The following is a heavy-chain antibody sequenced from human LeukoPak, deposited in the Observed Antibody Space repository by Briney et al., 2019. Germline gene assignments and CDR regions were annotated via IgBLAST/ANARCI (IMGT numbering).Heavy chain of an antibody. CDR1: GFTFSSYA. D-gene: IGHD3-10*01. CDR2: VSGSGGST. J-gene: IGHJ6*02. V-gene: IGHV3-23*01. Sequence: GGSLRLSCAASGFTFSSYAMSWVRQAPGKGLEWVSAVSGSGGSTYYADSVKGRFTISRDNSKNTLYLQMNSLRGEDTAVYYCAKDMVRGVIEYYYYYGMDVWGQGTTVTVSS. CDR3: AKDMVRGVIEYYYYYGMDV.